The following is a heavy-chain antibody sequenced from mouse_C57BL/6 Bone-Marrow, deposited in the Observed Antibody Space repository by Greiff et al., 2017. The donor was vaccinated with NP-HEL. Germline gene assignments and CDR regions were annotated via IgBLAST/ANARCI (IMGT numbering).Heavy chain of an antibody. D-gene: IGHD4-1*01. J-gene: IGHJ2*01. CDR3: ARDWDHYFDY. CDR2: IYPGDGDT. Sequence: QVQLQQSGPELVKPGASVKISCKASGYAFSSSWMNWVKQRPGTGLEWIGRIYPGDGDTNYNGKFKGKATLTADKSSSTAYMQLSSLTSEDSAVYFCARDWDHYFDYWGQGTTLTVSS. CDR1: GYAFSSSW. V-gene: IGHV1-82*01.